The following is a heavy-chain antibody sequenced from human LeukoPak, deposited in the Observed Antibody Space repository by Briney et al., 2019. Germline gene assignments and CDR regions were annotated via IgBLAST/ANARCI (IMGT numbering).Heavy chain of an antibody. D-gene: IGHD3-9*01. Sequence: GSLRLSCAASGFTFSSYGMHWVRQAPGKGLEWVAVIWYDGSNKYYADSVKGRFTISRDNSKNTLCLQMNSLRAEDTAVYYCARDLRYDILTGSGLDYWGQGTLVTVSS. CDR3: ARDLRYDILTGSGLDY. CDR2: IWYDGSNK. V-gene: IGHV3-33*01. CDR1: GFTFSSYG. J-gene: IGHJ4*02.